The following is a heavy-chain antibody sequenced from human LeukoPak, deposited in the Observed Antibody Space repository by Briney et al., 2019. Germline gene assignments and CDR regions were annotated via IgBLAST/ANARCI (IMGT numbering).Heavy chain of an antibody. CDR1: GFTFSSYA. CDR3: SKGGRPGHSYGVESRL. CDR2: ISGSGGST. Sequence: GGSLRLSCAASGFTFSSYAMSWVRQAPGKGLGWVSAISGSGGSTYYADPVKGRFTIPRNNSKNTPYLQMNSVRAEGTAGYYCSKGGRPGHSYGVESRLGGQGTLVSLSS. J-gene: IGHJ4*02. V-gene: IGHV3-23*01. D-gene: IGHD5-18*01.